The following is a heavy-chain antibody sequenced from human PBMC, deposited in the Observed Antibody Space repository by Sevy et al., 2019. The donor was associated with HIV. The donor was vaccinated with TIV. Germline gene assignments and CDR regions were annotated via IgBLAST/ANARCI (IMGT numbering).Heavy chain of an antibody. J-gene: IGHJ5*02. Sequence: ASVKVSCKASGYTFTSYGISWVRQAPGQGLEWMGWISAYNDNTNYSQKLQGRVTMTTDTSTSPAYMEQRSLRSDDTAVYYCARGPRGLYYYDSSGYQKWFDPWVQGTLVTVSS. CDR2: ISAYNDNT. D-gene: IGHD3-22*01. CDR3: ARGPRGLYYYDSSGYQKWFDP. CDR1: GYTFTSYG. V-gene: IGHV1-18*01.